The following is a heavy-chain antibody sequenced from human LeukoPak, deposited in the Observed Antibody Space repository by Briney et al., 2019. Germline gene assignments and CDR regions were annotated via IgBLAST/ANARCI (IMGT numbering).Heavy chain of an antibody. Sequence: GASVKVSCKASGFTFTTSAMQWVRQARGQRLEWIGWIVVGSGNTNYAQKFQERVTITRDMSTSSAYMELSSLRSEDTAVYYCARPRGGYYYDTLDYWGQGTLVTVSS. CDR1: GFTFTTSA. J-gene: IGHJ4*02. V-gene: IGHV1-58*02. CDR3: ARPRGGYYYDTLDY. CDR2: IVVGSGNT. D-gene: IGHD3-22*01.